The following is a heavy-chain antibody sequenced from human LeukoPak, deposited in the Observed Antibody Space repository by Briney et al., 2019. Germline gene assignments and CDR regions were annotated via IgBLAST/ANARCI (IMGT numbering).Heavy chain of an antibody. CDR3: ARETYYGSGSFPAPFDI. CDR1: GFTFSSYS. Sequence: GGSLRLSCAASGFTFSSYSMNWVRQAPGKGLEWVSSISSRSSYIYYADSAKGRFTLSRDNAENSLYLQMNSLRAEDTAVYYCARETYYGSGSFPAPFDIWGQGTMVTVSA. D-gene: IGHD3-10*01. J-gene: IGHJ3*02. CDR2: ISSRSSYI. V-gene: IGHV3-21*01.